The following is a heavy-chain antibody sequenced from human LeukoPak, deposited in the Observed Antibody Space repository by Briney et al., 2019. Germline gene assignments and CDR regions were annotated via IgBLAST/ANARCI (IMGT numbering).Heavy chain of an antibody. CDR2: ISSSSSYI. CDR3: ARDFMKGGSYYYYMDV. Sequence: PGGSLRLSCAASGFTFSSYSMNWVRQAPGKGLEWVSSISSSSSYIYYADSVKGRFTISRDNAKNSLYLQMNSLRAEDTAVYYCARDFMKGGSYYYYMDVWGKGTTVTVSS. D-gene: IGHD3-16*01. J-gene: IGHJ6*03. CDR1: GFTFSSYS. V-gene: IGHV3-21*01.